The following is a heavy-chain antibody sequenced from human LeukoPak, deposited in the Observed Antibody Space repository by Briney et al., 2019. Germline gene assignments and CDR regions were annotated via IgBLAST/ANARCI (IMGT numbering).Heavy chain of an antibody. D-gene: IGHD5-18*01. CDR1: GLTFSDFW. J-gene: IGHJ4*02. CDR2: VNGDGRTT. CDR3: ATGHSYGYDY. Sequence: GGSLRLSCAASGLTFSDFWMHWVRQPPGKGLVWVALVNGDGRTTIYADSVKGRFTISRDNAKNTLYLQMNSLRADDSGVYYCATGHSYGYDYWGQGVLVTVSS. V-gene: IGHV3-74*01.